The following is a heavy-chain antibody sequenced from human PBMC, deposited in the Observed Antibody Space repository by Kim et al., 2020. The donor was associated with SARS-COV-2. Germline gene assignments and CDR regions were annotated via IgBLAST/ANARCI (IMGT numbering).Heavy chain of an antibody. CDR2: ISAYNGNT. J-gene: IGHJ4*02. CDR3: ARPGYCSSTSCPMPFDY. Sequence: ASVKVSCKASGYTFTSYGISWVRQAPGQGLEWMGWISAYNGNTNYAQKLQGRVTMTTDTSTSTAYMELRSLRSDDTAVYYCARPGYCSSTSCPMPFDYWGQGTLVTVSS. CDR1: GYTFTSYG. V-gene: IGHV1-18*04. D-gene: IGHD2-2*01.